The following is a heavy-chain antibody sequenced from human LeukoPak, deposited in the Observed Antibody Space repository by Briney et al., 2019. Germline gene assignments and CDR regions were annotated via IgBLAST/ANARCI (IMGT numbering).Heavy chain of an antibody. V-gene: IGHV3-23*01. Sequence: QTGGSLRLSCAASGFTFSSYAMSWVRQAPGKGLEWVSAISGSGGSTYYADSVKGRFTISRDNSKNTLYLQMNSLRAEDTAVYYFAKCSLRSSYVFGSGGRGYFDYGGQGTLSPSPQ. CDR3: AKCSLRSSYVFGSGGRGYFDY. CDR1: GFTFSSYA. D-gene: IGHD3-3*01. J-gene: IGHJ4*02. CDR2: ISGSGGST.